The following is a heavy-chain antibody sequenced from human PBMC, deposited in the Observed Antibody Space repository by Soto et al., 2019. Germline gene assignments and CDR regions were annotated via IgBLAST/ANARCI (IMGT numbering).Heavy chain of an antibody. D-gene: IGHD6-13*01. CDR1: GFTFSSYS. J-gene: IGHJ5*02. CDR2: ISSSSSYI. CDR3: ASQGAIGGLPSNSSSWYWFDP. V-gene: IGHV3-21*01. Sequence: GGSLRLSCAASGFTFSSYSMNWVRQAPGKGLEWVSSISSSSSYIYYADSVKGRFTISRDNAKNSLYLQMNSLRAEDTAVYYCASQGAIGGLPSNSSSWYWFDPWGQGTLVTVSS.